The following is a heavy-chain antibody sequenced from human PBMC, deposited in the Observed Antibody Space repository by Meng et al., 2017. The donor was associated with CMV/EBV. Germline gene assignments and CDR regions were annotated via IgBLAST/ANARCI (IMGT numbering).Heavy chain of an antibody. V-gene: IGHV3-73*01. CDR3: TRHQFAYCGGDCSGDDAFDI. CDR2: IRSKANSYAT. D-gene: IGHD2-21*01. CDR1: GFTFSGSA. Sequence: GESLKISCAASGFTFSGSAMHWVRRASGKGLEWVGRIRSKANSYATAYAASVKGRFTISRDDSKNTAYLQMNSLKTEDTAVYYCTRHQFAYCGGDCSGDDAFDIWGQGTMVTVSS. J-gene: IGHJ3*02.